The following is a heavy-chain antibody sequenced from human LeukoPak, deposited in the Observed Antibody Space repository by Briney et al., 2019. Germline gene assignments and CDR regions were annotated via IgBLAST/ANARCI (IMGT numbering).Heavy chain of an antibody. CDR1: GGSINSGSDY. D-gene: IGHD3-16*01. Sequence: ASETLSLTCTVSGGSINSGSDYWTWIRQPAGKGLEWVGRINRSGSTNYNPSLKSRVTIPVDTSKNQFSLKLSSVTAADTAVYYCARETSQKGAHYMDVWGKGTTVTISS. V-gene: IGHV4-61*10. CDR3: ARETSQKGAHYMDV. J-gene: IGHJ6*03. CDR2: INRSGST.